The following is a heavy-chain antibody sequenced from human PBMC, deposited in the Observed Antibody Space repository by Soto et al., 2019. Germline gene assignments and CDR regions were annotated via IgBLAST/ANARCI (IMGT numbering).Heavy chain of an antibody. CDR2: ISSDGSIK. CDR3: ARADGPIAAAGHFDY. D-gene: IGHD6-13*01. CDR1: GFTFSNYA. Sequence: GGSLRLSCVASGFTFSNYAINWVRQAPGKGLEWVAVISSDGSIKYYADSVKGRFTISRDNSKNTLFLQMNSLRPDDTAVYYCARADGPIAAAGHFDYWGQGTLVTVSS. V-gene: IGHV3-30-3*01. J-gene: IGHJ4*02.